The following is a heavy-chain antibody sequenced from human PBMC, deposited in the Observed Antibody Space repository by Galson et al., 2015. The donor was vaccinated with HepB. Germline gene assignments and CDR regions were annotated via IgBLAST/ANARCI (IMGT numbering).Heavy chain of an antibody. D-gene: IGHD3-22*01. CDR3: ARVYYDSSGYYWAQLNYGMDV. V-gene: IGHV1-46*01. J-gene: IGHJ6*02. CDR2: INPSGGST. Sequence: LEWMGIINPSGGSTSYAQKFQGRVTMTRDTSTSTVYMELSSLRSEDTAVYYCARVYYDSSGYYWAQLNYGMDVWGQGTTVTVSS.